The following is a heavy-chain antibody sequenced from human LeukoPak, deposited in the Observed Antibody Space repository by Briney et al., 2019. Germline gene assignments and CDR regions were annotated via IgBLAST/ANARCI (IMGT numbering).Heavy chain of an antibody. CDR2: IYYSGST. Sequence: PSETLSLTCTVSGGSISSYYWSWIRQPPGKGLEWIGYIYYSGSTNYNPSLKSRVTISVDTSKNQFSLKLSSVTAADTAVYYCARDRHSSSWYHGEFDPWGQGTLVTVSS. V-gene: IGHV4-59*01. CDR3: ARDRHSSSWYHGEFDP. D-gene: IGHD6-13*01. J-gene: IGHJ5*02. CDR1: GGSISSYY.